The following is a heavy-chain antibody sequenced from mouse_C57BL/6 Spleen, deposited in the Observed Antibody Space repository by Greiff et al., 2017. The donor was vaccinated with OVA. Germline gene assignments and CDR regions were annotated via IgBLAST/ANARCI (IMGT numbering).Heavy chain of an antibody. CDR3: ARGKLRRGGFDY. D-gene: IGHD2-4*01. Sequence: QVQLQQPGAELVMPGASVKLSCKASGYTFTSYWMHWVKQRPGQGLEWIGEIDPSDSYTNYNQKFKGKSTLTVDKSSSTAYMQRSSLTSEDSAVYYCARGKLRRGGFDYWGQGTTLTVSS. CDR1: GYTFTSYW. CDR2: IDPSDSYT. V-gene: IGHV1-69*01. J-gene: IGHJ2*01.